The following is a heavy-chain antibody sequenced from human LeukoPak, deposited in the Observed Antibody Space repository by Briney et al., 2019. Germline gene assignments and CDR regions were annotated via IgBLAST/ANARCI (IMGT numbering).Heavy chain of an antibody. CDR2: IYGGGST. V-gene: IGHV3-53*01. D-gene: IGHD6-19*01. CDR1: GFTVSSNY. CDR3: ARSSSVAGTSDY. Sequence: GGSLRLSCAASGFTVSSNYMSWVRQAPGKGLEWVSVIYGGGSTYYADSVKGRFTISRDNSKNTLYLQMNSLRAEDTAVYYCARSSSVAGTSDYWGQGTLVTVSS. J-gene: IGHJ4*02.